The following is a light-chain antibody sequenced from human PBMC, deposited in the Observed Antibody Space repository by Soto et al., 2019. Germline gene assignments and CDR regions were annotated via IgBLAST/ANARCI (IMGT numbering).Light chain of an antibody. Sequence: QSVLTQPASVSGSPGQSITISCTGTSSDVGGYNYVSWYQQHPGKAPKVMIYDVSKRPSGVPDRFSGSKSGNTASLTISGLQAEDEADYYCCSYAGSYTFTYVFGTGTKVTVL. CDR3: CSYAGSYTFTYV. J-gene: IGLJ1*01. V-gene: IGLV2-11*01. CDR2: DVS. CDR1: SSDVGGYNY.